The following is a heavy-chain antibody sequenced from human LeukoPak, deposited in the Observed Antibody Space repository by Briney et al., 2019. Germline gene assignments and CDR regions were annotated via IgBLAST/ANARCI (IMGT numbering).Heavy chain of an antibody. Sequence: ASVKVSCKASGYTSTSYDINWVRQATGQGLEWMGWMNPNSGNTGYAQKFQGRVTMTRNTSISTAYMELSSLRSEDTAVYYCARGSRDIVVVVAAYNWFDPWGQGTLVTVSS. CDR3: ARGSRDIVVVVAAYNWFDP. J-gene: IGHJ5*02. D-gene: IGHD2-15*01. CDR1: GYTSTSYD. CDR2: MNPNSGNT. V-gene: IGHV1-8*01.